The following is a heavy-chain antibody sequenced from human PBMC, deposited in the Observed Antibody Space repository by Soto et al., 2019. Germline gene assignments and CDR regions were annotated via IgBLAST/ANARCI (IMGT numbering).Heavy chain of an antibody. V-gene: IGHV3-11*01. J-gene: IGHJ4*02. CDR3: ARGGGSSPFDY. Sequence: PGGSLRLSCAASGFTFSDHYMAWFRQTPERGLEWLAYISHRSLTVYHARSVKDRFSISRDDATDSLYLQMNSLRVEDTAVYFCARGGGSSPFDYWGQGTVVTVSS. CDR2: ISHRSLTV. D-gene: IGHD6-6*01. CDR1: GFTFSDHY.